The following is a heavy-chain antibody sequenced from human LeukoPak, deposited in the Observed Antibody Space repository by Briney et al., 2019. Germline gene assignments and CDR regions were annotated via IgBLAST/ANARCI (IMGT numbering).Heavy chain of an antibody. CDR3: AKDPAYYYDSSGYYPPGGMDV. D-gene: IGHD3-22*01. Sequence: GGSLRLSCAASGFTFDDYAMHWVRQAPGKGLEWVSLINGNGGSTYYADSVKGRFTISRDNSKNSLYLQMNSLRTEDTALYYCAKDPAYYYDSSGYYPPGGMDVWGQGTTVTVSS. V-gene: IGHV3-43*02. CDR2: INGNGGST. J-gene: IGHJ6*02. CDR1: GFTFDDYA.